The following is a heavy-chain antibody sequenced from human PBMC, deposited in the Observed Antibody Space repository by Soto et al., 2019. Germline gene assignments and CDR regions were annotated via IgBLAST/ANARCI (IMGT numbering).Heavy chain of an antibody. CDR1: GFTFNRHA. V-gene: IGHV3-30-3*01. Sequence: QVQLVESGGGVVQPGGSLRLSCAVSGFTFNRHAMHWVRQAPGKGLEWVAVISYDGSNKYYADSVKGRFTISRDNSKNRLYLQRNNLRAEDTTVYYCASLYGDYGVYWGQGALVTVSS. J-gene: IGHJ4*02. CDR3: ASLYGDYGVY. CDR2: ISYDGSNK. D-gene: IGHD4-17*01.